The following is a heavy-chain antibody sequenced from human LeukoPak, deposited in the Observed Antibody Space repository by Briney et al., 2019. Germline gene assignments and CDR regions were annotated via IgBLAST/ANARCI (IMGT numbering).Heavy chain of an antibody. V-gene: IGHV3-21*01. CDR1: GFTFSSYS. CDR2: ISSSSSYI. D-gene: IGHD2-2*01. CDR3: ARDVWDIVVVPAAHYYYYGMDV. Sequence: GGSLRLSCAASGFTFSSYSMNWVRQAPGKGLEWVSSISSSSSYIYYADSVKGRFTISRDNAKNSLYLQMNSLRAEDTAVYYCARDVWDIVVVPAAHYYYYGMDVWGQGTLVTVSS. J-gene: IGHJ6*02.